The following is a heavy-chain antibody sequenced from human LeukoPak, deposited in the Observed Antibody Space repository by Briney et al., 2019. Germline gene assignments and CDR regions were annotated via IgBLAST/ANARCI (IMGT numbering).Heavy chain of an antibody. Sequence: SETLSLTCTVSGGSISSYYWRWIRQPPGKGLEWIGYIYYSGSTNYNPSLKSRVTISVDTSKNQFSLKLSSVTAADTAVYYCARDDAYDSSGYYYYWGQGTLVTVSS. V-gene: IGHV4-59*01. CDR3: ARDDAYDSSGYYYY. D-gene: IGHD3-22*01. CDR2: IYYSGST. CDR1: GGSISSYY. J-gene: IGHJ4*02.